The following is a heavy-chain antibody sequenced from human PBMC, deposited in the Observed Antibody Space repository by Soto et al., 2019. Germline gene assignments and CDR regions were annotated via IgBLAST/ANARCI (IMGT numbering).Heavy chain of an antibody. J-gene: IGHJ6*02. D-gene: IGHD3-10*01. Sequence: GGSLRLSCAASGFTFSSYGMHWVRQAPGKGLEWVAVISYDGSNKYYADSVKGRFTISRDNSKNTLYLQMNSLRAEDTAVYYCAKPITLYGMDLWGQGNTVTVSS. V-gene: IGHV3-30*18. CDR1: GFTFSSYG. CDR2: ISYDGSNK. CDR3: AKPITLYGMDL.